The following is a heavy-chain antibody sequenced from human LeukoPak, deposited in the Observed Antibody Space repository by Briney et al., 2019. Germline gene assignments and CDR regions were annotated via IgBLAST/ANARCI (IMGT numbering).Heavy chain of an antibody. CDR2: ISYDGSNK. J-gene: IGHJ3*02. CDR3: ARDVESPLAPVDAFDI. Sequence: PGGSLRLSCAASGFTFSSYAMHWVRQAPGKGLEWVAVISYDGSNKYYADSVKGRFTISRDNSKNTLYLQMNSLRAEDTAVYYCARDVESPLAPVDAFDIWGQGTMVTVSS. V-gene: IGHV3-30*04. CDR1: GFTFSSYA.